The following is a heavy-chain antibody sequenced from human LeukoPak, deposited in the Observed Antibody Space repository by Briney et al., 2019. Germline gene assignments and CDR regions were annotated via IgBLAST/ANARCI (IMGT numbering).Heavy chain of an antibody. V-gene: IGHV4-59*01. CDR3: ARYVSGYYDSSGYYSPNRFDY. D-gene: IGHD3-22*01. Sequence: SETLSLTCTVSGGSISSYYWSWIRQPPGKGLEWIGYIYYSGSTNYNPSLKSRVTIPVDTSKNQFSLKLSSVTAADTAVYYCARYVSGYYDSSGYYSPNRFDYWGQGTLVTVSS. J-gene: IGHJ4*02. CDR2: IYYSGST. CDR1: GGSISSYY.